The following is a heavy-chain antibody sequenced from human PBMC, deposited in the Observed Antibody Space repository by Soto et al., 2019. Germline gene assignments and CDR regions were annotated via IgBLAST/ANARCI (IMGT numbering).Heavy chain of an antibody. CDR3: ASDISMVRGSYYFDY. D-gene: IGHD3-10*01. Sequence: QVQLVQSGAEVKKPGSSVKVSCKASGGTFSSYAIRWVRQAPGQGLEWMGGIIPIFGTANYAQKFQGRVTITADESTSTAYMELSSLRSEDTAVYYCASDISMVRGSYYFDYWGQGTLVTVSS. J-gene: IGHJ4*02. CDR1: GGTFSSYA. CDR2: IIPIFGTA. V-gene: IGHV1-69*01.